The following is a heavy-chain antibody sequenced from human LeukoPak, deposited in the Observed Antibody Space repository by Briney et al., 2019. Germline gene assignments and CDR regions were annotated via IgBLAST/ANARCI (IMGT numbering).Heavy chain of an antibody. CDR1: GGSISSYY. D-gene: IGHD3-22*01. V-gene: IGHV4-59*01. CDR2: IYYSGST. Sequence: SETLSLTCTVSGGSISSYYWSCIRQPPGKGLEWIGYIYYSGSTNYNPSLKSRVTISVDTSKNQFSLKLSSVTAADTAVYYCATMRAGYYDSSGYYDYWGQGTLVTVSS. CDR3: ATMRAGYYDSSGYYDY. J-gene: IGHJ4*02.